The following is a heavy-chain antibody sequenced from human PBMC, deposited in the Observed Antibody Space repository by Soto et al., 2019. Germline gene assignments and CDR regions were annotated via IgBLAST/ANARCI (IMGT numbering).Heavy chain of an antibody. Sequence: GASVKVSCKASGYTFTYRYLHWVRQAPGQALEWMGWITPFNGNTKYAQKFQDRVTITRDRSMSTAYMELSSLRSEDTAMYYCASLSLLYGDYEDYYYGMDVWGQGTTVTVSS. CDR3: ASLSLLYGDYEDYYYGMDV. J-gene: IGHJ6*02. D-gene: IGHD4-17*01. CDR1: GYTFTYRY. CDR2: ITPFNGNT. V-gene: IGHV1-45*02.